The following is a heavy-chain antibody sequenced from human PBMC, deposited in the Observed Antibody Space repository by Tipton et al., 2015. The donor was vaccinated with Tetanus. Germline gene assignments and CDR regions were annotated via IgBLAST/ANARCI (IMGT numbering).Heavy chain of an antibody. V-gene: IGHV4-39*07. CDR1: GGSIRGGTFY. CDR3: ARDQARGARGWNYFDY. Sequence: LRLSCTVSGGSIRGGTFYWGWIRQPPGKGLEWIGSIYESGDTYYIPSLKSRVTISVDTSKNQFSLNLNSMAAADTAVYFCARDQARGARGWNYFDYWGQGTQVTVSS. J-gene: IGHJ4*02. D-gene: IGHD1-26*01. CDR2: IYESGDT.